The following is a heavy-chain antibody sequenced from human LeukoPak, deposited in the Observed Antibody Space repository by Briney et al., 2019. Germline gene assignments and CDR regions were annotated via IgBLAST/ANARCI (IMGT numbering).Heavy chain of an antibody. V-gene: IGHV3-30*03. CDR3: ARGRNYYDSSGLPDYDY. CDR2: ISYDGSNK. Sequence: GGSLRLSCAASGFTFSSYWMNWARQAPGKGLEWVAVISYDGSNKYYADSVKGRFTISRDNSKNTLYLQMNSLKAEDTAVYYCARGRNYYDSSGLPDYDYWGQGTLVTVSS. CDR1: GFTFSSYW. D-gene: IGHD3-22*01. J-gene: IGHJ4*02.